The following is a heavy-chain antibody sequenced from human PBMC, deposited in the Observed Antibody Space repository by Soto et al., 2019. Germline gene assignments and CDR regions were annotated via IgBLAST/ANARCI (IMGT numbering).Heavy chain of an antibody. CDR3: ARGSSGVVPAAIPYYYYGMDV. CDR2: INPNSGGT. CDR1: GYTFTGYY. J-gene: IGHJ6*02. V-gene: IGHV1-2*02. D-gene: IGHD2-2*01. Sequence: ASVKVSCKASGYTFTGYYMHWVRQAPGQGLEWMGWINPNSGGTNYAQKLQGRVTMTRDTSISAAYMELSRLRSDDTAVYYCARGSSGVVPAAIPYYYYGMDVWGQGTTVTVSS.